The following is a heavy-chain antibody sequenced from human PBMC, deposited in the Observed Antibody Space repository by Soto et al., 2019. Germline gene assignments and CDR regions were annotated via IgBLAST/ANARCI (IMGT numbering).Heavy chain of an antibody. CDR3: ARTAPMDAGDKYYYDF. CDR2: IIPFFGTA. J-gene: IGHJ4*02. V-gene: IGHV1-69*13. D-gene: IGHD3-16*01. Sequence: GASVKVSCNTSGGTFSTFGISWVRQARGQGLEWMGGIIPFFGTAEYSQKFEDRITITADESTNTVYMDLRSLTSEDTAIYYCARTAPMDAGDKYYYDFWGQGALVTVSS. CDR1: GGTFSTFG.